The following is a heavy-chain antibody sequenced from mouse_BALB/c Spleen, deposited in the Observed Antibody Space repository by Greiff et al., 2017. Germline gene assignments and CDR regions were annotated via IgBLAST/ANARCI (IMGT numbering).Heavy chain of an antibody. CDR1: GYSFTGYT. CDR2: INPYNGGT. CDR3: ARAQLRFYAMDY. J-gene: IGHJ4*01. Sequence: EVQVVESGPELVKPGASMKISCKASGYSFTGYTMNWVKQSHGKNLEWIGLINPYNGGTSYNQKFKGKATLTVDKSSSTAYMELLSLTSEDSAVYYCARAQLRFYAMDYWGQGTSVTVSS. V-gene: IGHV1-18*01. D-gene: IGHD1-1*01.